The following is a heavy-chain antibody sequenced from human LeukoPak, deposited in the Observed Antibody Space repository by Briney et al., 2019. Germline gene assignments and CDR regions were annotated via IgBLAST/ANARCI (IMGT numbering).Heavy chain of an antibody. CDR2: INPNNGGT. CDR1: GYTITGYY. J-gene: IGHJ4*03. V-gene: IGHV1-2*02. CDR3: GRDRHWNQGNFDF. Sequence: AAVKVSCQAFGYTITGYYIHWVRQAPAQGLEWMGWINPNNGGTNAAQKFHGRVTMTRDTSIGTAYMELNRLTYDDTAVYYCGRDRHWNQGNFDFWGQGTLVTVSS. D-gene: IGHD1-1*01.